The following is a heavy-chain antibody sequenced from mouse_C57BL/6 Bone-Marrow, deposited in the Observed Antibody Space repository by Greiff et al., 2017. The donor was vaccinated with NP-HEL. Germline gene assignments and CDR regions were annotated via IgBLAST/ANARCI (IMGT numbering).Heavy chain of an antibody. D-gene: IGHD1-2*01. J-gene: IGHJ1*03. CDR3: ARWLITTATGWYFDV. V-gene: IGHV1-53*01. CDR2: INPSNGGT. Sequence: QVQLQQPGTELVKPGASVKLSCKASGYTFSSYWMHWVKQRPGQGLEWIGNINPSNGGTNYNEKFKSKATLTVDKSSSTAYMQLSSLTSEDSAVYYCARWLITTATGWYFDVWGTGTTVTVSS. CDR1: GYTFSSYW.